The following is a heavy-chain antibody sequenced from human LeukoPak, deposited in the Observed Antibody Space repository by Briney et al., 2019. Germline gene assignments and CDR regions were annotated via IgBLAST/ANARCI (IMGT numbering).Heavy chain of an antibody. J-gene: IGHJ3*02. CDR2: IYPNSGGT. CDR1: GYTFTSYY. CDR3: AEGIAVAPGDTFDI. Sequence: ASVKVSCKASGYTFTSYYMHWVRQAPGQGLEWMGWIYPNSGGTNYAQKFQGRVTMTRDTSISTGYMELSSLRSDDTSVYYCAEGIAVAPGDTFDIWGQGTMVTVSS. D-gene: IGHD6-19*01. V-gene: IGHV1-2*02.